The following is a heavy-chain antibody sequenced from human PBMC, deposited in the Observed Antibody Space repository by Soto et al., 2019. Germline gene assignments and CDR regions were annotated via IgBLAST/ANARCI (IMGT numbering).Heavy chain of an antibody. V-gene: IGHV3-33*06. CDR1: GFTFSSYA. CDR2: IWYDGGNT. Sequence: GGSLRLSCAASGFTFSSYAMHWVRQAPGKGLEWVAVIWYDGGNTYYADTVKGRFTISRDNSKNTLYLQMNSLRPEDTAIYYCAKNGYEYSTSSPWFDPWGQGILVTVSS. CDR3: AKNGYEYSTSSPWFDP. D-gene: IGHD6-6*01. J-gene: IGHJ5*02.